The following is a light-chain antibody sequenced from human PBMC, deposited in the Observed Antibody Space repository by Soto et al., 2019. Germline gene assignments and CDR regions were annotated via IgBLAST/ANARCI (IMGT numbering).Light chain of an antibody. Sequence: ELVMTQSPATLSVSPGETATLSCRASQSVSSYLAWYQQKPGQAPRLLISDASDRATGIPDRFSGSGSGTDFTLTISRLVPEDFAVYYCQQYGDSPVTFGQGTKVDIK. CDR2: DAS. J-gene: IGKJ1*01. CDR1: QSVSSY. CDR3: QQYGDSPVT. V-gene: IGKV3-20*01.